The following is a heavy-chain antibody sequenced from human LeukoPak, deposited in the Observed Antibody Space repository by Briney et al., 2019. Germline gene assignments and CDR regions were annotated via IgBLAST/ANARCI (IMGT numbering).Heavy chain of an antibody. J-gene: IGHJ3*02. V-gene: IGHV1-2*02. Sequence: ASVKVSCKASGYTFTGYYMHWVRQAPGQGLEWMGWINPNSGGTNYAQKFQGRVTMTRDTSISTAYMELSRLRSDDTAVYYCARYPRFWSGYYDAFDIWGQGTMVTVSS. CDR2: INPNSGGT. D-gene: IGHD3-3*01. CDR3: ARYPRFWSGYYDAFDI. CDR1: GYTFTGYY.